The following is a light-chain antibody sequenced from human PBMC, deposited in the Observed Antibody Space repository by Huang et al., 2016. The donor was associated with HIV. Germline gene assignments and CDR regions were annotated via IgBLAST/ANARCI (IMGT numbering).Light chain of an antibody. CDR1: RDIKTY. V-gene: IGKV1-9*01. J-gene: IGKJ1*01. CDR3: QQVDSYPRT. CDR2: AAS. Sequence: IQSTQSPSSLSASVWDRVTITCRASRDIKTYLGWFHQRPGRAPIFLIFAASFLESWVPSRFSGSGSGTEFTLTINGLQPEDFGTYYCQQVDSYPRTFGQGTNVDVK.